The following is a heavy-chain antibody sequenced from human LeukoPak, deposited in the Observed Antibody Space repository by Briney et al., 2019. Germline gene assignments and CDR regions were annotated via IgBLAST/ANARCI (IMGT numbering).Heavy chain of an antibody. D-gene: IGHD2-2*01. J-gene: IGHJ5*02. CDR3: ARGGPKLYCSSTSCYGGFDP. Sequence: GGSLRLSCAASGFTFSSYSMNWVRQAPGKGLEWVSYISSSSSTIYYADSVKGRFTISRDNAKNSLYLQMNSLRAADTAVYYCARGGPKLYCSSTSCYGGFDPWGQGTLVTVSS. CDR1: GFTFSSYS. V-gene: IGHV3-48*01. CDR2: ISSSSSTI.